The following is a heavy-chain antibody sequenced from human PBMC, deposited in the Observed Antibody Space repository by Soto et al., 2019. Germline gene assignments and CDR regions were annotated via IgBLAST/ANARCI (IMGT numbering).Heavy chain of an antibody. CDR1: GGSISSTGYY. CDR3: ARMWSGYNSH. Sequence: SETLSLTCTVSGGSISSTGYYWGWIRQPPGKGLEWIGNIYYSGSTYYNPSLKSRVTISVDTSKNQFSLKLSSVTAADTAVYYCARMWSGYNSHWGQGTLVTVSS. CDR2: IYYSGST. J-gene: IGHJ4*02. D-gene: IGHD1-1*01. V-gene: IGHV4-39*01.